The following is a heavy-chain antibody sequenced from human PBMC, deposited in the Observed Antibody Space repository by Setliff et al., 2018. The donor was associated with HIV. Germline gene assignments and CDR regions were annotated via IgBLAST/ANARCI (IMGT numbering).Heavy chain of an antibody. CDR1: GGSISSSSYY. V-gene: IGHV4-39*07. D-gene: IGHD6-13*01. CDR2: IYYIGTT. J-gene: IGHJ4*02. Sequence: SETLSLTCTVSGGSISSSSYYWGWIRQPPGKGLEWIGTIYYIGTTYYNPSLKSRVTISVDTSKNQFSLNLSSVTAADTAVYYCARATTTPIAGMLAPPPDYWGQGTLVTVS. CDR3: ARATTTPIAGMLAPPPDY.